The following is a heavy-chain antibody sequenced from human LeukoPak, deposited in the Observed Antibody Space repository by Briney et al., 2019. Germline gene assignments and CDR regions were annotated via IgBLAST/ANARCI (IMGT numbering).Heavy chain of an antibody. V-gene: IGHV4-4*02. CDR2: IYHSGST. CDR3: ARIPLVWSSPKGAFDI. Sequence: SETLSLTCAVSGGSISNSNWWSWVRQPPGKGLDWIGEIYHSGSTNYNPSLKSRVTISVDKSKNQFSLKVSSVTAADTAVYYCARIPLVWSSPKGAFDIWGQGTMVTVSS. D-gene: IGHD3-10*01. J-gene: IGHJ3*02. CDR1: GGSISNSNW.